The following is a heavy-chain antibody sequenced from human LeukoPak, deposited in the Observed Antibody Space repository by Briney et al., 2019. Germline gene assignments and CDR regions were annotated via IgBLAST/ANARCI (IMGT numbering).Heavy chain of an antibody. CDR3: ARRDIVVVPAAIRRSGYYYYMDV. D-gene: IGHD2-2*02. V-gene: IGHV1-18*01. CDR1: GYTFTSYG. Sequence: GASVKVSCKASGYTFTSYGISWVRQAPGQGLEWMGWISAYNGNTNYAQKLQGRVTMTTDTSTSTAYMELRSLRSDDTAVYYCARRDIVVVPAAIRRSGYYYYMDVWGKGATVTVSS. CDR2: ISAYNGNT. J-gene: IGHJ6*03.